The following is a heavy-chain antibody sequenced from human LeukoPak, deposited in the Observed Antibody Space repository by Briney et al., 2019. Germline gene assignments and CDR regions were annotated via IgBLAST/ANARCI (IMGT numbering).Heavy chain of an antibody. Sequence: PSETLSLTCTVSGGSISSGGYYWSWIRQPPGKGLEWIGYIYHSGSTYYNPSLKSRVTISVDRSKNQFSLKLSSVTAADTAVYYCARVRVTLEFDYWGQGTLVTVSS. D-gene: IGHD4-23*01. CDR2: IYHSGST. CDR1: GGSISSGGYY. CDR3: ARVRVTLEFDY. J-gene: IGHJ4*02. V-gene: IGHV4-30-2*01.